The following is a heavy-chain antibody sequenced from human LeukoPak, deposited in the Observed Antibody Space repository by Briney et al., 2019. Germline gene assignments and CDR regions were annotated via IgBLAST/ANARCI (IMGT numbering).Heavy chain of an antibody. D-gene: IGHD3/OR15-3a*01. V-gene: IGHV3-43D*03. CDR1: GFTFDDYA. CDR2: INWDNGSI. J-gene: IGHJ4*02. Sequence: GGSLRPSCAASGFTFDDYAMHWVRQAPGKGLEWVSLINWDNGSIYYADSVKGRFTISRDNSKNSLYLQMNSLRAEDTALYYCAKDGTNYFDYXGXXTLVTVSS. CDR3: AKDGTNYFDY.